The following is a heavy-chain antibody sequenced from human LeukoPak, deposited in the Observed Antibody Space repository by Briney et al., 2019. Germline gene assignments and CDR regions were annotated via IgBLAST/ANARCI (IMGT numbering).Heavy chain of an antibody. V-gene: IGHV1-18*01. D-gene: IGHD1-1*01. J-gene: IGHJ4*02. CDR2: ISANNGDT. CDR3: ARESHETREDY. CDR1: GYTFTSYG. Sequence: ASVKVSCKASGYTFTSYGISWVRQAPGQGLEWMGWISANNGDTDYPPKLQDRVTMTTDAYTSTAYTELRSLRSDDTAMYYCARESHETREDYWGQGTLVTVSS.